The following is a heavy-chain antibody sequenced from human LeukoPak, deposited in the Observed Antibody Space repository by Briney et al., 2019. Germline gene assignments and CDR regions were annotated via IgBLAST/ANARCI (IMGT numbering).Heavy chain of an antibody. J-gene: IGHJ4*02. CDR3: ARYYDILTGYYDY. D-gene: IGHD3-9*01. Sequence: GGSLRLSCAASGFTFSSYWMHWVRQAPGKGLVWVSRINGDGSSTNYADSVKGRFTISRDNAKDTLYLQMNSLRAEDTAVYYCARYYDILTGYYDYWGQGTLVTVSS. CDR2: INGDGSST. CDR1: GFTFSSYW. V-gene: IGHV3-74*01.